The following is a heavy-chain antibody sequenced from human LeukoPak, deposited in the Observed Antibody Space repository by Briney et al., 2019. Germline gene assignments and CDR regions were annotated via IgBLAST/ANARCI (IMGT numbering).Heavy chain of an antibody. V-gene: IGHV3-30*18. Sequence: GGSLRLSCAASGFTFSSYAMHWVRQAPGKGLEWVAVISFDGSNKYYVDSVKGRFTISRDNSKNTLYLQMNSLRAEDTAVYYCAELGITMIGGVWGKGTTVTISS. J-gene: IGHJ6*04. CDR3: AELGITMIGGV. CDR1: GFTFSSYA. D-gene: IGHD3-10*02. CDR2: ISFDGSNK.